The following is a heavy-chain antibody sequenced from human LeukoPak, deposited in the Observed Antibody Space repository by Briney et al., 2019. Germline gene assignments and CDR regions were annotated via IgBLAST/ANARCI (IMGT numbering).Heavy chain of an antibody. CDR2: ISSSGSTI. V-gene: IGHV3-11*01. J-gene: IGHJ6*02. CDR3: ARGGGYYYYGMDV. Sequence: LSLTCTVSGGSISSYYWSWIRQPPGKGLEWVSYISSSGSTIYYADSVKGRFTISRDNAKNSLYLQMNSLRAEDTAVYYCARGGGYYYYGMDVWGQGTTVTVSS. D-gene: IGHD1-26*01. CDR1: GGSISSYY.